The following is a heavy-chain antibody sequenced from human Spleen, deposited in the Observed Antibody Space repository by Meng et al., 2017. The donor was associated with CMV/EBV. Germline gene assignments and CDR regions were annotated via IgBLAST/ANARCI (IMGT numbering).Heavy chain of an antibody. CDR2: ISSSGSII. CDR3: ARTYYYGSGNYGMDV. D-gene: IGHD3-10*01. J-gene: IGHJ6*02. CDR1: GFTFSSYE. V-gene: IGHV3-48*03. Sequence: GGSLRLSCAASGFTFSSYEMNWVRQAPGKGLEWLSYISSSGSIIYYADSVKGRFTISRDNAKNSPYVQMNSLRAEDTAVYYCARTYYYGSGNYGMDVRGQGTTVTVSS.